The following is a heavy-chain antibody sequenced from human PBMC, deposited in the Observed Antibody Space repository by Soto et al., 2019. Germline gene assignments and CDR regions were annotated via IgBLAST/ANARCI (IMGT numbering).Heavy chain of an antibody. CDR3: ARDTNYYDSSGYFDAFDI. V-gene: IGHV1-3*01. D-gene: IGHD3-22*01. CDR1: GYTFTSYA. J-gene: IGHJ3*02. CDR2: INAGNGNT. Sequence: ASVKVSCKASGYTFTSYAMHWVRQAPGQRLEWMGWINAGNGNTKYSQKFQGRVTITRGTSASTAYMELSSLRSEDTAVYYCARDTNYYDSSGYFDAFDIWGQGTMVTVSS.